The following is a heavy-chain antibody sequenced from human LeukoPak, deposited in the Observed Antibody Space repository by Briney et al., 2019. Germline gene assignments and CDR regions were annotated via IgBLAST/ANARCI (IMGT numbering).Heavy chain of an antibody. CDR1: GGSFSGYY. J-gene: IGHJ4*02. V-gene: IGHV4-34*01. D-gene: IGHD6-13*01. CDR2: INHSGST. CDR3: ARQYSSSWYRAGYFDH. Sequence: SETLSLTCAVYGGSFSGYYWSWIRQPPGKGLEWIGEINHSGSTNYNPSLKSRVTLSVDTSKNQFSLKLSSVTAADTAVYYCARQYSSSWYRAGYFDHWGQGTLVTVSS.